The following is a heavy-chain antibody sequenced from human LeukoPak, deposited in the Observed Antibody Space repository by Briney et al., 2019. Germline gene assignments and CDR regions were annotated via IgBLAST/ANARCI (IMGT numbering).Heavy chain of an antibody. Sequence: SGTLSLTCAVSGGSISSSNWWSWVRQPPGKGLEWIGEIYHSGSTNYNPSLKSRVTISVDTSKNQFSLKLSSVTAADTAVYYCARGAYYDILTGSYYFDYWGQGTLVTVSS. CDR2: IYHSGST. J-gene: IGHJ4*02. CDR1: GGSISSSNW. D-gene: IGHD3-9*01. V-gene: IGHV4-4*02. CDR3: ARGAYYDILTGSYYFDY.